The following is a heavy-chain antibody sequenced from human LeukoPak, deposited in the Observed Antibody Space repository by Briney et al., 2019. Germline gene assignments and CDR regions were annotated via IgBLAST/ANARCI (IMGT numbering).Heavy chain of an antibody. D-gene: IGHD3-16*01. CDR3: ARNLGPFDV. J-gene: IGHJ3*01. V-gene: IGHV3-23*01. Sequence: PGGSLRLSCAASGFTFNDFAMTWVCQAPGKGLEWVSTIADAGTYYADSVKGRFIISRDNSKNMLYLQLNSLRADDTAMYYCARNLGPFDVRGHGTMVTASS. CDR2: IADAGT. CDR1: GFTFNDFA.